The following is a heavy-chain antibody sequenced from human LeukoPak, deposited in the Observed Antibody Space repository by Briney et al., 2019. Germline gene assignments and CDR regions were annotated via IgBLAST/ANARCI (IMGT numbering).Heavy chain of an antibody. CDR3: ARAGVAVAGGGWFDP. V-gene: IGHV4-59*01. CDR2: IYYSGST. Sequence: PSETLSLTCTVSGGSISRYYWSWIRQPPGKGLEWIGYIYYSGSTNYNPSLKSRVTISVDTSKNQFSLKLSSVTAADTAVYYCARAGVAVAGGGWFDPWGQGTLVTVSS. D-gene: IGHD6-19*01. J-gene: IGHJ5*02. CDR1: GGSISRYY.